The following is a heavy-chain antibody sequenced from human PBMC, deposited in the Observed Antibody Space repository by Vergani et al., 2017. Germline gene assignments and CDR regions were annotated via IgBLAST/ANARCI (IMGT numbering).Heavy chain of an antibody. CDR2: ISSSSSTI. Sequence: EVQLVESGGGLVQPGGSLRLSCAASGFTFSSYSMNWVRQAPGKGLEWVSYISSSSSTIYYADSVKGRFTISRDNAKNSLYLQMNSLRAEDTAVYYCARDESNYYDSSGPDYWGQGTLVTVSS. CDR1: GFTFSSYS. CDR3: ARDESNYYDSSGPDY. D-gene: IGHD3-22*01. J-gene: IGHJ4*02. V-gene: IGHV3-48*01.